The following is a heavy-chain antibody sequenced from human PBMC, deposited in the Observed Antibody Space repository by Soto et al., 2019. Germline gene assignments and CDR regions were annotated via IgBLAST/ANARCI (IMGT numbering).Heavy chain of an antibody. CDR3: ARDRTLIAVAGTGNSWYWYFDL. V-gene: IGHV1-69*01. Sequence: QVQLVQSGAEVKKPGSSVKVSCKASGGTFSSYAISWVRQAPGQGLEWMGGIIPSFGTANYAQKFQGRVTITADESTSTAYMELSSLRSEDTAVYYCARDRTLIAVAGTGNSWYWYFDLWGRGTLVTVSS. CDR2: IIPSFGTA. J-gene: IGHJ2*01. CDR1: GGTFSSYA. D-gene: IGHD6-19*01.